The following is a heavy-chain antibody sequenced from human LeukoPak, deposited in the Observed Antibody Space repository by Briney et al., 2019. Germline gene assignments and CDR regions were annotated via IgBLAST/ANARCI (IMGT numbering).Heavy chain of an antibody. CDR2: IKGDGSDT. CDR1: GFTFSSYW. Sequence: GGSLRLSCAVSGFTFSSYWMHWVRQAPGKGLVWVSCIKGDGSDTRYADSVKGRFTISRDNAKNTLYLQMNSLTVEDTAVYYCARDPRSKGFDPWGQGTLVTVSS. D-gene: IGHD1-26*01. J-gene: IGHJ5*02. CDR3: ARDPRSKGFDP. V-gene: IGHV3-74*01.